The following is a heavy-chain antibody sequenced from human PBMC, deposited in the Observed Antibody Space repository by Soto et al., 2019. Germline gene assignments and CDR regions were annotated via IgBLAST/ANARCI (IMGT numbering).Heavy chain of an antibody. J-gene: IGHJ4*02. CDR2: INQDGSER. V-gene: IGHV3-7*01. D-gene: IGHD3-16*01. CDR3: VCGGNFFVY. Sequence: EVQLVESGGGLVQPGGSLRLPCAASGFTFSTYWMTWVRQPPGKGLECVASINQDGSERYYVDSVRGRFTISGDNAKKSLYLQMNSLRAEDKAVYYCVCGGNFFVYWGQGTLVNVSP. CDR1: GFTFSTYW.